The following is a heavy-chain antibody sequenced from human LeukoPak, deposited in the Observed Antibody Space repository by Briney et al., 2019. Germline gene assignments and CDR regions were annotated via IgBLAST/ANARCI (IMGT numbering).Heavy chain of an antibody. D-gene: IGHD6-13*01. Sequence: ASVKVSFKASGYTFTSYGINWVRQAPGQGREGMGWISPYNDDTNYAQKFQGRVTMTTDTSTTTAYMELRSLRSDDTAVYYCARDRLQLVPYYWGQGTLVTVSS. J-gene: IGHJ4*02. CDR3: ARDRLQLVPYY. CDR2: ISPYNDDT. CDR1: GYTFTSYG. V-gene: IGHV1-18*01.